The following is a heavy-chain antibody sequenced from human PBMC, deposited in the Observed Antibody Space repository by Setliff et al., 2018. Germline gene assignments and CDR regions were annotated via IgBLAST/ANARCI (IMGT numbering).Heavy chain of an antibody. V-gene: IGHV1-2*06. CDR1: GYTFTGYY. CDR2: INPNSGGT. Sequence: ASVKVSCKASGYTFTGYYMHWVRQAPGQGLEWMGRINPNSGGTNYAQKFQGRVTMTRDTSISTAYMELSRLRSDDTAVYYCAREEVGRYSSGWYISSANCFDPWGQGTLVTVSS. J-gene: IGHJ5*02. D-gene: IGHD6-19*01. CDR3: AREEVGRYSSGWYISSANCFDP.